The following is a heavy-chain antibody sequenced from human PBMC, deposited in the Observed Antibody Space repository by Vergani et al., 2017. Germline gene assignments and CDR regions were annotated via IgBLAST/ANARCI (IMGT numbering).Heavy chain of an antibody. CDR3: ARVNTETNGHLYYYYYMDV. CDR1: GGSFTSYH. CDR2: IDHTGRP. Sequence: QVQLQQWGGGLLKPSETLSLTCVVNGGSFTSYHWTWIRQSPGEGLEWVGDIDHTGRPDYNPSLKGRLTMSVDKSRNQLSLTLNSVTATDTAIYFCARVNTETNGHLYYYYYMDVWGQGTAVTVS. D-gene: IGHD4-11*01. J-gene: IGHJ6*03. V-gene: IGHV4-34*01.